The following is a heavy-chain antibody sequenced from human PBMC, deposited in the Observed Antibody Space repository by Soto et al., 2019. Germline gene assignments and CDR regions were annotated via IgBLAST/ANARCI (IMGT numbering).Heavy chain of an antibody. V-gene: IGHV3-23*01. Sequence: VGSLRLSCASSVFTFSSYAMSCVRHSPGKWLEWVSAISGSGGSTYYADSVKGRFTISRDNSKNTLYLQMNSLRAEDTAVYYCAKAPGGKSVSRLEFDYWGQGTLVTGSS. CDR2: ISGSGGST. CDR3: AKAPGGKSVSRLEFDY. D-gene: IGHD2-15*01. CDR1: VFTFSSYA. J-gene: IGHJ4*02.